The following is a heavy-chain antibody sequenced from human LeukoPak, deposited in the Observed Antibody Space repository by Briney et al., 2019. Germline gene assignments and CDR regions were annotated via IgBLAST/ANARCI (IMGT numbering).Heavy chain of an antibody. CDR3: AKVIVVVPAAIPYFDY. J-gene: IGHJ4*02. CDR1: GFTFSSYA. D-gene: IGHD2-2*02. Sequence: GGSLRLSCAASGFTFSSYAMSWVRQAPGKGLEWVPAISGSGGSTYYADSVKGRFTISRDNSKNTLYLQMNSLRAEDTAVYYCAKVIVVVPAAIPYFDYWGQGTLVTVSS. CDR2: ISGSGGST. V-gene: IGHV3-23*01.